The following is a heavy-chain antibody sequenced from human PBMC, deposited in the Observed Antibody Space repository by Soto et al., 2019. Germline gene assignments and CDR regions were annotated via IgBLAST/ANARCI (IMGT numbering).Heavy chain of an antibody. CDR3: ARGEWFLRGYGMDV. CDR2: IYNGGSP. CDR1: GGSIRFYY. D-gene: IGHD3-3*01. J-gene: IGHJ6*02. Sequence: SETLSLTCTVSGGSIRFYYWTWIRQPPGKGLEWIGFIYNGGSPNYNPSLESRVTLSPDTSKNQFSLKLSSVTAADTAVYYCARGEWFLRGYGMDVWGRGTTVTVSS. V-gene: IGHV4-59*01.